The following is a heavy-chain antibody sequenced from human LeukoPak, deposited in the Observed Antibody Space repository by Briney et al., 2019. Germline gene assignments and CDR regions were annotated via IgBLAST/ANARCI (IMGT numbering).Heavy chain of an antibody. V-gene: IGHV3-30*03. CDR3: ARCPESSGYYYELDS. CDR1: GFTFSIYG. CDR2: ISYHGNNK. D-gene: IGHD3-22*01. Sequence: PGRSLRLSCAASGFTFSIYGMHWVRQAPGKGLEWVAVISYHGNNKYFADSVKGRFTISRDNSKNTLYLQMDSLRTEDTAVYYCARCPESSGYYYELDSWGQGTLVTVSS. J-gene: IGHJ4*02.